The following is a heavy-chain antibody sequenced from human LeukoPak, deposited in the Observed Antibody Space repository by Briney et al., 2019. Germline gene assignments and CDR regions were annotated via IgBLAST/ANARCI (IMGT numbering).Heavy chain of an antibody. CDR3: ARTLYDSDGPLLFDAFDI. CDR2: ISGGGSYI. CDR1: GFTFSTYI. J-gene: IGHJ3*02. D-gene: IGHD3-22*01. V-gene: IGHV3-21*01. Sequence: GGSLRLSCTASGFTFSTYIINWVRQAPGKGLEWVSSISGGGSYIYYADSVKGRFTISRDNAENSLSLQMNSLRADDTAVYYCARTLYDSDGPLLFDAFDIWGQGTMVTVSS.